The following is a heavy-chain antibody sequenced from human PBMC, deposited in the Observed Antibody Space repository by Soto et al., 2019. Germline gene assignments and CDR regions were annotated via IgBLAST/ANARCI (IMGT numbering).Heavy chain of an antibody. J-gene: IGHJ6*02. CDR2: IYHSGST. Sequence: PSETLSLTCTVSGGSLSPNYWSWVRQPPGKGLEWIGEIYHSGSTNYNPSLKSRVTISVDKSKNQFSLKLSSVTAADTAVYYCASDYYDSSGYYYYYGMDVWGQGTTVTVSS. CDR1: GGSLSPNY. CDR3: ASDYYDSSGYYYYYGMDV. V-gene: IGHV4-4*02. D-gene: IGHD3-22*01.